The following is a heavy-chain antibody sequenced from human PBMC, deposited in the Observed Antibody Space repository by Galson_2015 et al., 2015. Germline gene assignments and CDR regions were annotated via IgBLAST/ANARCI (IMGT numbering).Heavy chain of an antibody. V-gene: IGHV3-30*01. CDR1: GFSFNSYS. Sequence: SLRLSCAASGFSFNSYSMHWVRQAPGKGLEWVAVISYDGTNKYYADSVKGRFTISRDNSKNTQYLQMNSLRAEDTAIYYCARERGYSYGFDYWGQGTLVTVSS. CDR3: ARERGYSYGFDY. D-gene: IGHD3-10*01. CDR2: ISYDGTNK. J-gene: IGHJ4*02.